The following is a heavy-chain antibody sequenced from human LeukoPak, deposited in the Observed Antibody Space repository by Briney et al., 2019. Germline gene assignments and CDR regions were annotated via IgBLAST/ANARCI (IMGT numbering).Heavy chain of an antibody. D-gene: IGHD1-7*01. CDR1: GFTFSSYA. J-gene: IGHJ5*02. CDR2: ISGSGGST. CDR3: AKGNWNYQYNWFDP. V-gene: IGHV3-23*01. Sequence: GGSLRLSYAASGFTFSSYAMSWVRQAPGKGLEWVPAISGSGGSTYYADSVKGRFTISRDNSKNTLYLQMNSLRAEDTAVYYCAKGNWNYQYNWFDPWGQGTLVSVS.